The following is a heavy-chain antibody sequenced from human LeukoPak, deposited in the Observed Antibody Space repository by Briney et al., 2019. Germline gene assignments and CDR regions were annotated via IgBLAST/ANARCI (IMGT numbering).Heavy chain of an antibody. J-gene: IGHJ2*01. D-gene: IGHD2-15*01. V-gene: IGHV4-4*03. CDR3: ARDSPAYCSGNNCYNWYFDL. Sequence: KPPETLSLTCAVSGRSISGRNWWNWVRQPPGKGLDWIGEIHHRGESNYNPSLKSRVTLSIDKSTNQFSLKLSSVTAADTAIYYCARDSPAYCSGNNCYNWYFDLWGRGILITVSS. CDR2: IHHRGES. CDR1: GRSISGRNW.